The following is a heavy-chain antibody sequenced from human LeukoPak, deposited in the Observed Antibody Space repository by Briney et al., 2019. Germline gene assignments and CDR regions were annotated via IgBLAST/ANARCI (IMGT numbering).Heavy chain of an antibody. D-gene: IGHD5-24*01. CDR1: GYTLTELS. CDR3: ARGPVDGYNGGYYFDY. Sequence: SVKVSCKVSGYTLTELSLHWVRQAPGKGLEWMGRFDPEDGETIYARKFQGRVTMTEDTSTDTAYMELSSLRSEDTAVYYCARGPVDGYNGGYYFDYWGQGTLVTVSS. V-gene: IGHV1-24*01. CDR2: FDPEDGET. J-gene: IGHJ4*02.